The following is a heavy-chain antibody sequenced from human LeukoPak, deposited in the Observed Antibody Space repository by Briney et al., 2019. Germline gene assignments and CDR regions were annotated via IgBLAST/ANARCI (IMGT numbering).Heavy chain of an antibody. Sequence: GGSLRLPCAASGFTFSNSAMHWVRQAPGKGLEWVAVISYDGSNKYYADSVKGRFTISRDNSKNTLCLQMNSLRSEDTAVYYCAREVFTFLVVGPPYDAFDMWGQGTMVTVSS. D-gene: IGHD3-22*01. J-gene: IGHJ3*02. CDR3: AREVFTFLVVGPPYDAFDM. V-gene: IGHV3-30-3*01. CDR2: ISYDGSNK. CDR1: GFTFSNSA.